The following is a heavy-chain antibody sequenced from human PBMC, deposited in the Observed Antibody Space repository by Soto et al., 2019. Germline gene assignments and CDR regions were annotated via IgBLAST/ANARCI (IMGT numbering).Heavy chain of an antibody. Sequence: QVQLVQSGAEVKKPGASVKVSCKASGYSFTSLGISWVRQAPGQGLEWMGWVSAYNGNTHYAQNVQGRVTMTTDRSTTTAYLELRSLRSDDTAVYYCARAGGTQIFDYCGQGTLVAVSS. V-gene: IGHV1-18*04. CDR1: GYSFTSLG. CDR3: ARAGGTQIFDY. J-gene: IGHJ4*02. CDR2: VSAYNGNT.